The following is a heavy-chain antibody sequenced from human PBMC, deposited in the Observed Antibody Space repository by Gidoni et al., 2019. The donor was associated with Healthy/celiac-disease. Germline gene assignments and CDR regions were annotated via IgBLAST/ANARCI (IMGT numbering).Heavy chain of an antibody. CDR2: IYYSGSN. CDR3: ARGGNLYSGYDYSSGYYFDY. J-gene: IGHJ4*02. Sequence: GKGLEWSGYIYYSGSNYYNPSLKSRVTISVDTSKNQFSLKLSSVTAADTAVYYCARGGNLYSGYDYSSGYYFDYWGQGTLVTVSS. V-gene: IGHV4-31*02. D-gene: IGHD5-12*01.